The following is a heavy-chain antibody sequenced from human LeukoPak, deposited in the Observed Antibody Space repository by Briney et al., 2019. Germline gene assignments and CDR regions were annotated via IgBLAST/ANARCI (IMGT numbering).Heavy chain of an antibody. Sequence: SETLSLTCAVYGGSFSGYYWSWIRQPPGKGLEWIGEINHSGSTNYNPSLKSRVTISVDTSKNQFSLKLSSVTAADTAVYYCARTRSLDILTGLRGYYYYGMDVWGQGTTVTVSS. D-gene: IGHD3-9*01. J-gene: IGHJ6*02. CDR2: INHSGST. CDR3: ARTRSLDILTGLRGYYYYGMDV. CDR1: GGSFSGYY. V-gene: IGHV4-34*01.